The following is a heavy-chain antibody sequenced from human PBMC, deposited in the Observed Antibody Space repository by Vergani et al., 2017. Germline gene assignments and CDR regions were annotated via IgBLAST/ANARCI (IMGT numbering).Heavy chain of an antibody. CDR1: GYTFTSYD. Sequence: QVPLVQSGAEVKKPGASVKVSCKASGYTFTSYDINWVRQATGQGLEWMGWMNPNSGNTGYAQKFQGRVTMTRNTSISTAYMELSSLRSEDTAVYYCARTYSIRPRGRYYDYMDVWGKGTTVTVSS. D-gene: IGHD3-16*01. CDR3: ARTYSIRPRGRYYDYMDV. CDR2: MNPNSGNT. J-gene: IGHJ6*03. V-gene: IGHV1-8*01.